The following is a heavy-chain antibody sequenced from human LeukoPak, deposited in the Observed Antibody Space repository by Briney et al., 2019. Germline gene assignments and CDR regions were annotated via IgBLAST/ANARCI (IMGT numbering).Heavy chain of an antibody. Sequence: GGSLRLSCAASGFTFSSYAMHWVRQAPGKGLEWVAVISYDGSNKYYADSVRGRFTISRDNSKNTLYLQMNSLRAEDTAVYYCARDGMITFGGVTPYYFDYWGQGTLVTVSS. CDR2: ISYDGSNK. V-gene: IGHV3-30-3*01. CDR1: GFTFSSYA. CDR3: ARDGMITFGGVTPYYFDY. J-gene: IGHJ4*02. D-gene: IGHD3-16*01.